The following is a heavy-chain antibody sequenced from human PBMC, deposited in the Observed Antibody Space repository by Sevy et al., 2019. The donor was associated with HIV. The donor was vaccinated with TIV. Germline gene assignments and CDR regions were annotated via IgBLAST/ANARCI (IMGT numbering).Heavy chain of an antibody. V-gene: IGHV6-1*01. D-gene: IGHD3-10*01. Sequence: SQTLSLTCAISGHSVSTYSAAWNWIRQSPSRGLEWLGRTYYKSKWYNDYALSVKSRISINPDTPKNQISLQLNSVTPEDTAVYYCARESRWFFFHFDYWGQGTLVTVSS. CDR3: ARESRWFFFHFDY. J-gene: IGHJ4*02. CDR2: TYYKSKWYN. CDR1: GHSVSTYSAA.